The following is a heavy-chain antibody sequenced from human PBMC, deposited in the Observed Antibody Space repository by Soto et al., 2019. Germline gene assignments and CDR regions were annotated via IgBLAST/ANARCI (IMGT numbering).Heavy chain of an antibody. CDR1: GYSFTSYW. Sequence: EVQLVQSGAEVKKPGESLRISCKGSGYSFTSYWISWVRQMPGKGLEWMGRIDPSDSYTNYSPSFQGHVTISADKSISTAYLQWSSLKASDTAMYYCARSGRTTHQYYYGMDVWGQGTTVTVSS. V-gene: IGHV5-10-1*03. CDR3: ARSGRTTHQYYYGMDV. J-gene: IGHJ6*02. CDR2: IDPSDSYT. D-gene: IGHD1-1*01.